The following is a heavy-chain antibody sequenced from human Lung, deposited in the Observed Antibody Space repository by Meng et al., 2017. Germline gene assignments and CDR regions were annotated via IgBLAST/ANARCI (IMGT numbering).Heavy chain of an antibody. CDR1: GGSISSGNW. CDR2: ISHSGNT. V-gene: IGHV4-4*02. Sequence: QVQLQEAGPRLVKPSATLSLTCAVSGGSISSGNWWSWVRQPPGKGLEWIGEISHSGNTNYSPSFRGRVTMPVGRSRGQFSLELNSVTAADTAVYFCARNGAYCLHSWGQGTLVTVSS. D-gene: IGHD4-17*01. J-gene: IGHJ4*02. CDR3: ARNGAYCLHS.